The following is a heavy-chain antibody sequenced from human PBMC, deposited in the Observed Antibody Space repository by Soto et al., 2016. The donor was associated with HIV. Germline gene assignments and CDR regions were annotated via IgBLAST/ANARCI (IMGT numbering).Heavy chain of an antibody. Sequence: QVQLVQSGAEVKKPGASVKVSCKASGDTFTSYGFSWVRQAPGQGLEWMGWISAYNGKTNYTKKFQGRVTMTTDTSTSTAYLELRSLKSDDTAMYYCARDRGDLLWFGESLDYWGQGTLVTVSS. V-gene: IGHV1-18*01. CDR1: GDTFTSYG. CDR3: ARDRGDLLWFGESLDY. CDR2: ISAYNGKT. J-gene: IGHJ4*02. D-gene: IGHD3-10*01.